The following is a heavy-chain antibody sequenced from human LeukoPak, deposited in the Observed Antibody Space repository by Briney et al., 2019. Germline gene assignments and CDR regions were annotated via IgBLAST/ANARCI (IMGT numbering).Heavy chain of an antibody. D-gene: IGHD1-20*01. CDR3: ARGTNWNARVFDY. V-gene: IGHV1-8*03. CDR2: INSNSGNT. CDR1: GYTFTSYD. J-gene: IGHJ4*02. Sequence: ASVKVSCKASGYTFTSYDINWVRQATGQGLEWMGWINSNSGNTGYAQKFQGRVTITRDTSINTAYMELSSLRSEDTAVYYCARGTNWNARVFDYWGQGTLVTVSS.